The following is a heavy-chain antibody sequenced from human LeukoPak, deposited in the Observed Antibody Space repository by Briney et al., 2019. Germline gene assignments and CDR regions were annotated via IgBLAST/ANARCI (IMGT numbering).Heavy chain of an antibody. CDR2: ISSSGGTM. J-gene: IGHJ6*02. Sequence: GGSLRLSCAASGFTFSDYEMNWVRQAPGMGLEWVAFISSSGGTMYYADSVRGRFTLSRDSAKISLYLQMNSLRAEDTAVYYRARTKMSPYYYYGLDVWGQGTTVTVSS. V-gene: IGHV3-48*03. CDR1: GFTFSDYE. CDR3: ARTKMSPYYYYGLDV. D-gene: IGHD2-8*01.